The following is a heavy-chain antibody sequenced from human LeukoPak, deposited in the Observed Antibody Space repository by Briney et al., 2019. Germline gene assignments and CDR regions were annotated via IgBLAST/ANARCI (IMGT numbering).Heavy chain of an antibody. V-gene: IGHV3-7*03. J-gene: IGHJ4*02. CDR1: GFTFSSYW. CDR2: IKQDGSEK. CDR3: ARAPVGCSGGSCYSAYFDY. D-gene: IGHD2-15*01. Sequence: PGGSLRFSCAASGFTFSSYWMSGVRQAPGKGLEWVANIKQDGSEKYYVDSVKGRFTISRDNAKNSLYLQMNSLRAEDTAVYYCARAPVGCSGGSCYSAYFDYWGQGTLVTVSS.